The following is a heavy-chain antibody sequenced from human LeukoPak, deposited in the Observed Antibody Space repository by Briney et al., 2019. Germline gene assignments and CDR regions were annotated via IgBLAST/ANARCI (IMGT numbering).Heavy chain of an antibody. CDR3: ARGRPHGNDY. J-gene: IGHJ4*02. CDR1: GFTFSNFW. CDR2: IASDGSST. V-gene: IGHV3-74*01. D-gene: IGHD4-23*01. Sequence: GGSLRLSCAASGFTFSNFWMNWVRQAPGKGLVWVSRIASDGSSTTYADSVKGRFSISRDNAKNTLYLQMNSLRVEDTAVYYCARGRPHGNDYWGQGTLVTVSS.